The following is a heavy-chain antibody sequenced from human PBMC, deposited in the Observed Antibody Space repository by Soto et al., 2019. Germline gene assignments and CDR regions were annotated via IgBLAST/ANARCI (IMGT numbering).Heavy chain of an antibody. Sequence: SGSTYITCAVSISTVNSGYYWGWIQQHPGKGLEWIGNIFHSGSTYYNPSLKRRVTISVDTSKNQFSLKVRSVTAADTALYYCARAKADTTLVVNPTYYFDYWGQGTLVTVFS. J-gene: IGHJ4*02. D-gene: IGHD5-18*01. CDR3: ARAKADTTLVVNPTYYFDY. V-gene: IGHV4-38-2*01. CDR2: IFHSGST. CDR1: ISTVNSGYY.